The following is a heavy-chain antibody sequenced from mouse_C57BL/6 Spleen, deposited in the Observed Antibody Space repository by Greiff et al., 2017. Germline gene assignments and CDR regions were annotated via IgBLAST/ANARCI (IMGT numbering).Heavy chain of an antibody. Sequence: EVKLQESGPGLVKPSQSLSLTCSVTGYSITSGYYWNWIRQFPGNKLEWMGYISYDGSTNYNPSLKYRISITRDTAKNQFFLQLNSVTTEDTATYYCARGTNWDIGFDVWGTGTTVTVSA. D-gene: IGHD4-1*01. CDR2: ISYDGST. V-gene: IGHV3-6*01. J-gene: IGHJ1*03. CDR1: GYSITSGYY. CDR3: ARGTNWDIGFDV.